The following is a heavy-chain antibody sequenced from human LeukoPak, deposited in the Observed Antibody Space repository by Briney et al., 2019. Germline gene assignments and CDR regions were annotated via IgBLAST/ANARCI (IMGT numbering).Heavy chain of an antibody. CDR2: TSAYNGNT. V-gene: IGHV1-18*01. CDR1: GYTFTSYG. Sequence: ASVKVSCKASGYTFTSYGISWVRQAPGQGLEWMGWTSAYNGNTNYAQKLQGRITMTTDTSTSTAYMELRSLRSDDTAVYYCARDFLDYGDYESLDYWGQGTLVTVSS. CDR3: ARDFLDYGDYESLDY. D-gene: IGHD4-17*01. J-gene: IGHJ4*02.